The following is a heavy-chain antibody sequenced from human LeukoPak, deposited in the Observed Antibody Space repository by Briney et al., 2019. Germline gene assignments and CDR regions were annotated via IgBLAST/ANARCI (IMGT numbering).Heavy chain of an antibody. CDR1: GFTFRSYE. V-gene: IGHV3-48*03. J-gene: IGHJ6*04. Sequence: PGGSLTLSCEDSGFTFRSYEMNWVRQAPGKGLEWVSYISSSGSTIYYADPVKGRFTISRDNAKNSLYLQMNSLRAEDTAVYYCAELGITMIGGVWGKGTTVTISS. CDR2: ISSSGSTI. D-gene: IGHD3-10*02. CDR3: AELGITMIGGV.